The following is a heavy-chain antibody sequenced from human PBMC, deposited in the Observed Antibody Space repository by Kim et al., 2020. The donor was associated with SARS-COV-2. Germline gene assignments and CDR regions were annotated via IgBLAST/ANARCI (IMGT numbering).Heavy chain of an antibody. Sequence: ASVKVSCKASGYTFTNYDISWVRQAPGQGPEWLGWISTYNGNTDYTQKLQGRVTMTTDTFATTAYLELRSLTSDDTAAYYCARGWELDAWGQGTLVTVAS. CDR2: ISTYNGNT. J-gene: IGHJ5*02. V-gene: IGHV1-18*01. D-gene: IGHD1-26*01. CDR1: GYTFTNYD. CDR3: ARGWELDA.